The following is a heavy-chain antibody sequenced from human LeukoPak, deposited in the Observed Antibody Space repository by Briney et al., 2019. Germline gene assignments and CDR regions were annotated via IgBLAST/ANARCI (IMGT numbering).Heavy chain of an antibody. V-gene: IGHV3-23*01. Sequence: SGGSLRLSCAASGFTFSSYAMSWVRQAPGKGLEWVSAISGSGGSTYYADSVKGRFTISRDNSKNTLYLQMNSLRAEDTAVYYCARSRRRELLRTYFDYWGQGTLVTVSS. J-gene: IGHJ4*02. CDR2: ISGSGGST. D-gene: IGHD1-26*01. CDR1: GFTFSSYA. CDR3: ARSRRRELLRTYFDY.